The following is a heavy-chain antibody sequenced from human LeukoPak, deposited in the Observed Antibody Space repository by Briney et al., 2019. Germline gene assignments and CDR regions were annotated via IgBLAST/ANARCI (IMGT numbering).Heavy chain of an antibody. J-gene: IGHJ6*02. Sequence: PSETLSLTCTVYGGSISSFYWGWIRPPAGKGLEWIGRTYTSGSNNSNTSLKSRATISVATSKNQFSLKLSSVTAADSAVYYCARGGYGSGSYYTLYYYYGMDVWGQGTTVTVSS. CDR2: TYTSGSN. CDR1: GGSISSFY. V-gene: IGHV4-59*10. D-gene: IGHD3-10*01. CDR3: ARGGYGSGSYYTLYYYYGMDV.